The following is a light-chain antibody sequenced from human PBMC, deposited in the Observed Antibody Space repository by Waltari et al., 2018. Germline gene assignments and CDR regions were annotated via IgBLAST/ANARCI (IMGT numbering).Light chain of an antibody. CDR2: GGS. Sequence: QSALTQPASVSGSPGQSITISCTGTSSNIGTYNLVSWYQQPPGKAPKLRIYGGSRRPPGIFNRLSGSRSGNTASLTISGLQADDEADYYCCAYVGNNNFVFGNGTKVTVL. V-gene: IGLV2-23*01. CDR3: CAYVGNNNFV. CDR1: SSNIGTYNL. J-gene: IGLJ1*01.